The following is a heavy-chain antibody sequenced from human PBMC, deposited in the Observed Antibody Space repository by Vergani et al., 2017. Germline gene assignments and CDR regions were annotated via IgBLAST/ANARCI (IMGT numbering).Heavy chain of an antibody. CDR1: GFTFSSYA. V-gene: IGHV3-30-3*01. D-gene: IGHD6-19*01. CDR2: MSYDGSNK. CDR3: ARARLIAVAGTHDAFDI. Sequence: QVQLVESGGGVVQPGRSLRLSCAASGFTFSSYAMHWVRQAPGKGLEWVAVMSYDGSNKYYADSVKGRFTISRDNSKNTLYLQMNSLRAEDTAVYYCARARLIAVAGTHDAFDIWGQGTMVTVSS. J-gene: IGHJ3*02.